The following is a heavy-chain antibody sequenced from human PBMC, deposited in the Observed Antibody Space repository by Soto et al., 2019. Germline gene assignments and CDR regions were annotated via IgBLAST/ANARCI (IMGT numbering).Heavy chain of an antibody. Sequence: PSETLSLTCAVSSGSIDNVYWWSGVRRSPGKGLEWIGETSHDGVTNYNPSLEGRVTISIDKSKNQFYLELSSVTAADTAMYYCARSLRRGPPFDCWGQGTLVTVSS. J-gene: IGHJ4*02. V-gene: IGHV4-4*02. CDR2: TSHDGVT. CDR3: ARSLRRGPPFDC. D-gene: IGHD3-10*01. CDR1: SGSIDNVYW.